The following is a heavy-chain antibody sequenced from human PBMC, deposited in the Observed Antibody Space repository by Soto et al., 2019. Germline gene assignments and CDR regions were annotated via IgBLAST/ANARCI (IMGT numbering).Heavy chain of an antibody. CDR2: IKSKTDGGTT. V-gene: IGHV3-15*07. D-gene: IGHD5-18*01. J-gene: IGHJ6*02. Sequence: SVSNAWMNWVRQAPGKGLEWVGRIKSKTDGGTTDYAAPVKGRFTISRDDSKNTLYLQMNSLKTEDTAVYYCATQGWIQLWLHYYYGMDFWGQGTTVTVSS. CDR1: SVSNAW. CDR3: ATQGWIQLWLHYYYGMDF.